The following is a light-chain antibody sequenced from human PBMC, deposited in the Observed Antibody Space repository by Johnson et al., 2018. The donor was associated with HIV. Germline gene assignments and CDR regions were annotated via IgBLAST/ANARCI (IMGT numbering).Light chain of an antibody. V-gene: IGLV1-51*01. CDR2: DNN. CDR3: GTWDSSLSAAV. Sequence: QSVLSQPPSVSVAPGQKVTISCSGSSSNIGNNYVSWYQQLPGTAPKLLIYDNNKRPSGIPDRFSGSKSGTSATLGITGLQTGAEADYYCGTWDSSLSAAVFGTGTKVTGL. J-gene: IGLJ1*01. CDR1: SSNIGNNY.